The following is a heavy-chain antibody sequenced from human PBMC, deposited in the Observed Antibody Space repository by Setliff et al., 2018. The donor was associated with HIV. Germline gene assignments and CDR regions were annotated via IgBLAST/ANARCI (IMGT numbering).Heavy chain of an antibody. CDR1: GGSISSGSYY. J-gene: IGHJ3*02. Sequence: SETLSLTCTVSGGSISSGSYYWSWIRQPPGKGLEWIGEINHSGNTNSNPSLKSRVTISEDPSKSQFSLRLNSVTAADTATYYCARGPESVAPRMCAFGTWGQGTMVTVSS. V-gene: IGHV4-39*07. CDR3: ARGPESVAPRMCAFGT. D-gene: IGHD6-6*01. CDR2: INHSGNT.